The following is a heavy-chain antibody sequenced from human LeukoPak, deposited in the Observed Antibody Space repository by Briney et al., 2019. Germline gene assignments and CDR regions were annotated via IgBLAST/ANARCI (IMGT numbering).Heavy chain of an antibody. V-gene: IGHV3-23*01. CDR2: ISGSGGST. CDR3: AKETYSDGSGYFAY. D-gene: IGHD3-22*01. J-gene: IGHJ4*02. CDR1: GFIFSSYA. Sequence: GGSLSLSCAASGFIFSSYAVSWVRQVPGKGLEWVSAISGSGGSTYYADSVKGRVTISRDNSKNTLYLQMNSLRAEDTAVYYCAKETYSDGSGYFAYWGQGTLVTVSS.